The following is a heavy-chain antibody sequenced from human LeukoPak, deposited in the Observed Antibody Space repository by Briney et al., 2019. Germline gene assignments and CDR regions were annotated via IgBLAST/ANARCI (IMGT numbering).Heavy chain of an antibody. D-gene: IGHD3-22*01. CDR3: ASYSGYYSYFDY. J-gene: IGHJ4*02. CDR2: LYSGGST. Sequence: GGSLRLSCAASGFKIINNYMSWVRQAPGKGLKWVSLLYSGGSTDYADSVKGRFTISRDNSKNTVYLQMNSLRADDSAVYFCASYSGYYSYFDYWGQGTLVTVSS. CDR1: GFKIINNY. V-gene: IGHV3-53*01.